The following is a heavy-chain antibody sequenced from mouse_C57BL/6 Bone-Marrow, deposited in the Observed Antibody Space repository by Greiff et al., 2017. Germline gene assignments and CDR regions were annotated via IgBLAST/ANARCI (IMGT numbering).Heavy chain of an antibody. CDR2: IYPGDGDT. Sequence: QVQLKQSGAELVKPGASVKISCKASGYAFSSYWMNWVKQRPGKGLEWIGQIYPGDGDTNYNGKFKGKATLTADKSSSTAYMQLSSLTSEDSAVYFCARVYYGNYEDYWGQGTTLTVSS. CDR1: GYAFSSYW. J-gene: IGHJ2*01. D-gene: IGHD2-1*01. CDR3: ARVYYGNYEDY. V-gene: IGHV1-80*01.